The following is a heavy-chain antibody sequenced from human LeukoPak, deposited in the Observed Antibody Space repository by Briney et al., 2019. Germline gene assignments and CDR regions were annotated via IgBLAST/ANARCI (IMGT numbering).Heavy chain of an antibody. J-gene: IGHJ4*02. Sequence: GGTLTLSCAVSGFTLSSDWMHWVRQAPGKGLEWVSRMKQDGSDTSYADSVKGRFTISRDNAKNTAYLQMNSLRAEDSAVYYCATVFGYWGQGTLVTVSS. V-gene: IGHV3-74*01. CDR3: ATVFGY. CDR1: GFTLSSDW. CDR2: MKQDGSDT.